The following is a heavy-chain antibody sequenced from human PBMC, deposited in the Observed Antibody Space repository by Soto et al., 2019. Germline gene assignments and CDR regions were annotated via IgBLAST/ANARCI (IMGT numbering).Heavy chain of an antibody. Sequence: QVQLQESGPGLVKPSQTLSLTCTVSGGSISSGGYYWSWIGKHPGKGLEWIGYIYYSGSTYYNPSLKSRVTISVDTSKNQFSLKLSSVTAADTAVYYCARFSGYWSNWFDPWGQGTLVTVSS. D-gene: IGHD5-12*01. V-gene: IGHV4-31*03. CDR1: GGSISSGGYY. J-gene: IGHJ5*02. CDR2: IYYSGST. CDR3: ARFSGYWSNWFDP.